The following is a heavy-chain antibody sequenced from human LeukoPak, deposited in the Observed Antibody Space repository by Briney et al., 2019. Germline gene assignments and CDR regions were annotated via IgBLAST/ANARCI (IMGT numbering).Heavy chain of an antibody. D-gene: IGHD4/OR15-4a*01. J-gene: IGHJ3*02. CDR1: GGSISSSSYY. CDR2: IYYSGST. CDR3: ARGVLDAFDI. Sequence: SETLSLTCTVSGGSISSSSYYWSWIRQPPGKGLEWIGSIYYSGSTYYNPSLKSRVTISVDTSKNQFSLKLSSVTAADTAVYYCARGVLDAFDIWGQGTMVTVSS. V-gene: IGHV4-39*07.